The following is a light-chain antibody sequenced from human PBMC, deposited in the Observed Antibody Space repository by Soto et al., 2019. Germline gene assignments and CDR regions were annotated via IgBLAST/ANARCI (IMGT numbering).Light chain of an antibody. Sequence: EIVLTQSPATLSLSPGERATLSCRASQSVSSYLAWYQQTPGQAPRLPIYDASNRATGIPARFSGSGSGTDFTLTISSLEPEDFAVYYCQQRSNWPYTFGQGTKLEIK. CDR1: QSVSSY. CDR2: DAS. J-gene: IGKJ2*01. CDR3: QQRSNWPYT. V-gene: IGKV3-11*01.